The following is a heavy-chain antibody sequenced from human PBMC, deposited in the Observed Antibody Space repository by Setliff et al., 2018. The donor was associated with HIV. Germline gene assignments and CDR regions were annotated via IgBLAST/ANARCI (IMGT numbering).Heavy chain of an antibody. D-gene: IGHD3-22*01. V-gene: IGHV1-69*10. J-gene: IGHJ4*02. CDR3: ARGGAYDSSGYYVT. CDR2: IIPMLAVA. CDR1: GGSFSSYA. Sequence: VKVTCKASGGSFSSYAFSWVRQAPGQGLEWMGGIIPMLAVANYAQNFQGRVTITADKSTTTSYMYLSSLRAEDTAVYFCARGGAYDSSGYYVTWGQGSLVTVSS.